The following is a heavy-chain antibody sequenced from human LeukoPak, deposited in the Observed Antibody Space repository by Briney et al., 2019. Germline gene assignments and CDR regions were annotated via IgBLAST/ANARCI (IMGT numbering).Heavy chain of an antibody. V-gene: IGHV3-73*01. CDR2: IRSKANNYAT. Sequence: PGGSLKLSCAASGFTFSDSPIHWVRQASGKGLEWVGRIRSKANNYATAYAASVKGRFTISRDDSENTAYLQMNGLNTEDTALYYCSRLEETYVHFDLWGRGTLVTVSS. D-gene: IGHD3-16*01. CDR1: GFTFSDSP. J-gene: IGHJ2*01. CDR3: SRLEETYVHFDL.